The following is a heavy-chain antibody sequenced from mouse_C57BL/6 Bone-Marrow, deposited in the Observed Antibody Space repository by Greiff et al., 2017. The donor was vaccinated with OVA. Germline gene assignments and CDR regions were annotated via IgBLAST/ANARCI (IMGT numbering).Heavy chain of an antibody. V-gene: IGHV5-12*01. CDR1: GFTFSDYY. D-gene: IGHD3-3*01. J-gene: IGHJ4*01. CDR2: ISNGGGST. Sequence: EVQVVESGGGLVQPGGSLKLSCAASGFTFSDYYMYWVRQTPEKRLEWVAYISNGGGSTYYPDTVKGRFTISRDNAKNTLYLQMSRLKSEDTAMYYCAREGLPFMDYWGQGTSVTVSS. CDR3: AREGLPFMDY.